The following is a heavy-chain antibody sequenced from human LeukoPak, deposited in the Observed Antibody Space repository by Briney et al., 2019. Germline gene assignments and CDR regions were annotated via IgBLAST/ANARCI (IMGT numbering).Heavy chain of an antibody. CDR1: GFTFSTYS. CDR2: ISSSSSTI. J-gene: IGHJ4*02. D-gene: IGHD5-18*01. V-gene: IGHV3-48*01. CDR3: ARDLGYTYGY. Sequence: PGGSLRLSCAASGFTFSTYSMNWVRQAPGQGLEWVSYISSSSSTIYYADSVKGRFTISRDNAKNSLYLQMNSLRAEDTAVYYCARDLGYTYGYWGQGTLVTVSS.